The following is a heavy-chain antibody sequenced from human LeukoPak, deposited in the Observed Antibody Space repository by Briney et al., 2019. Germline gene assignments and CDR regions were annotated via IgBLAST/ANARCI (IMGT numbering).Heavy chain of an antibody. D-gene: IGHD3-22*01. CDR3: ARGRQEISMILVVMTGVSYYLDV. V-gene: IGHV4-34*01. CDR2: INPSGST. J-gene: IGHJ6*03. CDR1: GGSFSGYY. Sequence: NPSETLSLTCAVYGGSFSGYYWTWIRQSPGKGLEWIGEINPSGSTYYNPSLKSRLTISRDTSTNQFSLRLSSVTAADTAVYYCARGRQEISMILVVMTGVSYYLDVWGKGTTVTVS.